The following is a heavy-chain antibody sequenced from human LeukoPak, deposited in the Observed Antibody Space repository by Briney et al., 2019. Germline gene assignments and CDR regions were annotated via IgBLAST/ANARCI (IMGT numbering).Heavy chain of an antibody. CDR2: INPNSGGT. CDR3: ARAHGSGSPIPDY. J-gene: IGHJ4*02. D-gene: IGHD3-10*01. Sequence: GASVKVSCKASGYXFTGYYIHWVRQAPGQGLEWRGRINPNSGGTNYAQKFQGRVTMTRDTSISTAYMELSRLRSDDTAVYYCARAHGSGSPIPDYWGQGTLVTVSS. CDR1: GYXFTGYY. V-gene: IGHV1-2*02.